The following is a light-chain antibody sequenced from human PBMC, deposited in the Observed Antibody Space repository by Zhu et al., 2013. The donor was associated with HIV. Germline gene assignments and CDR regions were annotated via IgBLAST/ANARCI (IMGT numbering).Light chain of an antibody. CDR3: QQRNIWPLT. CDR2: GAS. J-gene: IGKJ4*01. Sequence: EILLTQSPGTLSLSPGERATLSCRTSETIRNNYLAWYQHKPGRAPSLLIHGASNRATGIPDRFSGTGSGTDFTLTISRLETDDSAVYYCQQRNIWPLTFGGGTKVELK. V-gene: IGKV3D-20*02. CDR1: ETIRNNY.